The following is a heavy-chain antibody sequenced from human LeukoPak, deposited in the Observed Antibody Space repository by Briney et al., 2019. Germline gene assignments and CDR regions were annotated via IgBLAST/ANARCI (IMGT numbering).Heavy chain of an antibody. Sequence: ASVKVSCKASGYTFTSYYMHWVRQAPGQGLEWMGIINPSGGSTSYAQKFQGRVTMTRDTSTSTVYMELSSLRSEDTAVYYCARGTNGIVVPAAIGFDYWGQGTLVTVSS. V-gene: IGHV1-46*01. J-gene: IGHJ4*02. CDR1: GYTFTSYY. D-gene: IGHD2-2*02. CDR2: INPSGGST. CDR3: ARGTNGIVVPAAIGFDY.